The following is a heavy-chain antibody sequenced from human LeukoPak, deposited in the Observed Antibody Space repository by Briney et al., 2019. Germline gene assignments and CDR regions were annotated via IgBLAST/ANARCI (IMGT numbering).Heavy chain of an antibody. J-gene: IGHJ6*03. CDR2: INPNSGGT. CDR3: AGSSGDNYYYYMDV. D-gene: IGHD6-19*01. CDR1: GYTFTGYY. V-gene: IGHV1-2*02. Sequence: AASVKVSCKASGYTFTGYYMHWVRQAPGQGLEWMGWINPNSGGTNYAQKFQGRVTMTRDTSISTAYMELSRPRSDDTAVYYCAGSSGDNYYYYMDVWGKGTTVTVSS.